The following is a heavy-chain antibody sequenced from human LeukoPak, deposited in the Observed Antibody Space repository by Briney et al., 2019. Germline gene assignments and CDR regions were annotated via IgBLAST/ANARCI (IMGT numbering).Heavy chain of an antibody. CDR1: GGSINNYY. CDR2: IYDSGST. Sequence: SETLSLTCAVSGGSINNYYWSWIRQPPGKGLEWIGYIYDSGSTNYNPSLQSRVTTSLDTSKNQVSLKLSSVTAADTAVYYCARGRKYTSGYRVTELGSGYSDYWGQGTLVTVSS. CDR3: ARGRKYTSGYRVTELGSGYSDY. J-gene: IGHJ4*02. V-gene: IGHV4-59*01. D-gene: IGHD5-18*01.